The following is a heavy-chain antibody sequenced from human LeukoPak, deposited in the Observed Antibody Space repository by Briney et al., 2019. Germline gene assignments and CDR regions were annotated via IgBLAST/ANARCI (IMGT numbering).Heavy chain of an antibody. CDR2: IGPTGSDR. Sequence: PGGSLRLSCTASGLTFSTSGFSWVRQAPGKGLERVASIGPTGSDRYHADSIKGRFTISRDNANNFLYLQMNSLRAEDTAVYYCATETNGRHYDYWGQGTLLTVSS. CDR3: ATETNGRHYDY. D-gene: IGHD1-14*01. V-gene: IGHV3-21*06. CDR1: GLTFSTSG. J-gene: IGHJ4*02.